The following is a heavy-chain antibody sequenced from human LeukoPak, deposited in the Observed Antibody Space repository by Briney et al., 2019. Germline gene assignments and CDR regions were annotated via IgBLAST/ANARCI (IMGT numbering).Heavy chain of an antibody. CDR2: INPSGGST. CDR3: ARSGRVNSYGSQFDY. J-gene: IGHJ4*02. V-gene: IGHV1-46*01. CDR1: GYTFTSYY. D-gene: IGHD5-18*01. Sequence: ASVKVSCKASGYTFTSYYMHWVRQAPGQGLEWMGIINPSGGSTSYAQKFQGRVTITADESTSTAYMELSSLRSEDTAVYYCARSGRVNSYGSQFDYWGQGTLVTVSS.